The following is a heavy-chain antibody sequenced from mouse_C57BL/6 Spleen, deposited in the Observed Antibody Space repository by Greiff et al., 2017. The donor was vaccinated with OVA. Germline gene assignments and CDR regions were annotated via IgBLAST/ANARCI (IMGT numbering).Heavy chain of an antibody. D-gene: IGHD2-3*01. CDR2: IYPGDGDT. CDR3: ARNCYDGYYFYAMDY. Sequence: QVHVKQSGAELVKPGASVKISCKASGYAFSSYWMNWVKQRPGKGLEWIGQIYPGDGDTNYNGKFKGKATLTADKSSSTAYMQLSSLTSEDSAVYFCARNCYDGYYFYAMDYWGQGTSVTVSS. CDR1: GYAFSSYW. V-gene: IGHV1-80*01. J-gene: IGHJ4*01.